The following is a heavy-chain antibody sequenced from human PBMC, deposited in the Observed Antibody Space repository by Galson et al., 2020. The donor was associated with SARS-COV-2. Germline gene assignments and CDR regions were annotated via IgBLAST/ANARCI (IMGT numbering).Heavy chain of an antibody. CDR1: GGSISSYY. D-gene: IGHD3-3*01. CDR2: VFHNGDP. J-gene: IGHJ6*02. Sequence: ETSETLSLTCTLSGGSISSYYWSWIRQPPGQGLEWIGCVFHNGDPIYNPSLKTRVTISVDRYNNQFSLRLNSVTAADTAVYYCARANDFWSGSLYSYGMDVWGQGTTVTVSS. V-gene: IGHV4-59*01. CDR3: ARANDFWSGSLYSYGMDV.